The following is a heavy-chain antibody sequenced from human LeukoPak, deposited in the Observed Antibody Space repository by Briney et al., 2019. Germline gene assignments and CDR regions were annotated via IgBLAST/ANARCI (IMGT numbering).Heavy chain of an antibody. CDR2: ISGSGGST. V-gene: IGHV3-23*01. Sequence: GGSLRLSCAASGFTFSSYAMSWVRQAPGKGLEWVSAISGSGGSTYYADSVKGRFTISRDSSKNTLYLQMNSLRAEDTAVYYCAKELVVVPAAMGSEAFDIWGQGTMVTVSS. D-gene: IGHD2-2*01. CDR1: GFTFSSYA. CDR3: AKELVVVPAAMGSEAFDI. J-gene: IGHJ3*02.